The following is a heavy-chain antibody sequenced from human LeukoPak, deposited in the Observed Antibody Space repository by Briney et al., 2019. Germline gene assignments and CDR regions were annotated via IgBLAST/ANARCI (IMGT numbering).Heavy chain of an antibody. J-gene: IGHJ4*02. Sequence: ASVKVPCKASGYTFTSYDINWVRQATGQGLEWMGWMNPNSGNTGYAQKFQGRVTITRDTSASTAYMELSSLRSEDTAVYYCARDITTVRGVPDYWGRGTLVTVSS. CDR3: ARDITTVRGVPDY. CDR2: MNPNSGNT. CDR1: GYTFTSYD. D-gene: IGHD3-10*01. V-gene: IGHV1-8*03.